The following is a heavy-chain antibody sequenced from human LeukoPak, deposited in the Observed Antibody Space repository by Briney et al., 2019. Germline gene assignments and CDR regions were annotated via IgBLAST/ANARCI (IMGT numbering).Heavy chain of an antibody. D-gene: IGHD2-15*01. J-gene: IGHJ3*02. CDR3: AKANVKYCSGGSCFDAFDI. CDR1: GFTFSSYG. V-gene: IGHV3-23*01. Sequence: GGSLRLSCAASGFTFSSYGMSWVRQAPGKGLEWVSAISGSGGTTYYADSVKGRFTITRDNSKNTLYLQMNSLRAEDTAVYYCAKANVKYCSGGSCFDAFDIWGQGTMVTVSS. CDR2: ISGSGGTT.